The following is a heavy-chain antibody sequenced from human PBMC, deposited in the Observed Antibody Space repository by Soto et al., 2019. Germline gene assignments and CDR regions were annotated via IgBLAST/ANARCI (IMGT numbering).Heavy chain of an antibody. J-gene: IGHJ4*02. V-gene: IGHV1-69*13. CDR2: IIPIFGTA. CDR3: ATNYYDSSGYWDY. Sequence: SVKVSCKASGGTFSSYAISWVRQAPGQGLEWMGGIIPIFGTANYAQKFQGRVTITADESTSTAYMELSSLRSEDTAVYYCATNYYDSSGYWDYWGQGTLVTVSS. D-gene: IGHD3-22*01. CDR1: GGTFSSYA.